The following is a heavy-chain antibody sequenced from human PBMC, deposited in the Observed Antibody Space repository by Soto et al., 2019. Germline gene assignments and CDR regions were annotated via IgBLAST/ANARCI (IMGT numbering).Heavy chain of an antibody. J-gene: IGHJ4*02. CDR3: ARHRTGYSSSWLDY. CDR1: GCSISSGTYS. V-gene: IGHV4-39*01. D-gene: IGHD6-13*01. CDR2: SYFTGNT. Sequence: QLQLQESGPGLVKPSETLSLTCTVSGCSISSGTYSWGWIRQPPGKGLEWIGNSYFTGNTHYNPSLNSRVSMSVDTSKSQFSLSLSSVTAADTVVYYCARHRTGYSSSWLDYWGQGTLVTVSS.